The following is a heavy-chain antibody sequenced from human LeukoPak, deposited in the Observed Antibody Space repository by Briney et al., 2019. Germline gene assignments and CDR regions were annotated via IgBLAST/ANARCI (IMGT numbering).Heavy chain of an antibody. CDR1: GGSISSYY. CDR3: ARTEYSSSPYYYYYYMDV. Sequence: PSETLSLTCTVSGGSISSYYWSWIRQPPGKGLEWIGYIYYSGSTNYNPSLKSRVTISVDTSKNQFSLKLSSVTAADTAVYYCARTEYSSSPYYYYYYMDVWGKGTTVTVSS. V-gene: IGHV4-59*01. D-gene: IGHD6-6*01. J-gene: IGHJ6*03. CDR2: IYYSGST.